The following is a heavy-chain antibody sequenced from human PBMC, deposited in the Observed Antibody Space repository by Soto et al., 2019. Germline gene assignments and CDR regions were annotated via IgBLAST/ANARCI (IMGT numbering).Heavy chain of an antibody. J-gene: IGHJ6*02. CDR3: ARGASSSSDYYYGMDV. CDR2: ISSSGSTI. D-gene: IGHD6-6*01. CDR1: GFAFSSYE. Sequence: EVQLVESGGGLVQPGGSLRLSCAASGFAFSSYEMNWLRQAPGKGLEWVSYISSSGSTIYYADSVKGRFTISRDNAKNSLYLQMNSLRAEDTAVYYCARGASSSSDYYYGMDVWGQGTTVTVSS. V-gene: IGHV3-48*03.